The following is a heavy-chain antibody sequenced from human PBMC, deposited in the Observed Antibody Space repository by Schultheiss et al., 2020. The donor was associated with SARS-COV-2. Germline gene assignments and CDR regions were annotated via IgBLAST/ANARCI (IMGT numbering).Heavy chain of an antibody. Sequence: GGSLRLSCAASGFTFSSYAMHWVRQAPGKGLEYVSAISSNGGSTYYANSVKGRFTISRDNAKNSLYLQMNSLRAEDTAVYYCARRTYYDISDYWGQGTLVTVSS. J-gene: IGHJ4*02. V-gene: IGHV3-64*01. CDR3: ARRTYYDISDY. CDR2: ISSNGGST. CDR1: GFTFSSYA. D-gene: IGHD3-9*01.